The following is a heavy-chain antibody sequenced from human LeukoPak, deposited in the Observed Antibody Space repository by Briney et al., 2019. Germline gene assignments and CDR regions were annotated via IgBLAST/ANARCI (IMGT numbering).Heavy chain of an antibody. D-gene: IGHD6-6*01. J-gene: IGHJ4*02. Sequence: PSETLSLTCTVSGGSISSYYWSWIRQPPGKGLEWIGYIYYSGSTNYNPSLKSRVTISVDTSKNQFSLKLSSVTAADTAVYYCARKDYSSSSGYFDYWGQGTLVTVSS. CDR1: GGSISSYY. V-gene: IGHV4-59*01. CDR2: IYYSGST. CDR3: ARKDYSSSSGYFDY.